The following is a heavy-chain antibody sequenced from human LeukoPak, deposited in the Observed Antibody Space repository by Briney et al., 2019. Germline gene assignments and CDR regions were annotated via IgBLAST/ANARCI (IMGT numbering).Heavy chain of an antibody. CDR1: GGSISSSSYY. Sequence: PSETLSLTCTVSGGSISSSSYYWGWIRQPPGRGLEWIGSIYYRVSTYYNPSLKSRVTISVDTSKNQFSLKLSSVTAADTAVYYCARDGVATISYWGQGTMVAVSS. CDR3: ARDGVATISY. D-gene: IGHD5-24*01. V-gene: IGHV4-39*07. CDR2: IYYRVST. J-gene: IGHJ4*02.